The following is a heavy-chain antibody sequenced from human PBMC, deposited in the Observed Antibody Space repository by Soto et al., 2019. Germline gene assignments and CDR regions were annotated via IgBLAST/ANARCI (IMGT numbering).Heavy chain of an antibody. CDR1: GYTLTELS. Sequence: ASVKVSCKVSGYTLTELSIHWVRQAPGKGLEWMGGFDPEDGETIYAQKFQGRVTMTEDTSTDTAYMELSSLRSEDTAVYYCATDQSRYGDSAVAYWGQGTLVTVSS. CDR3: ATDQSRYGDSAVAY. CDR2: FDPEDGET. J-gene: IGHJ4*02. D-gene: IGHD4-17*01. V-gene: IGHV1-24*01.